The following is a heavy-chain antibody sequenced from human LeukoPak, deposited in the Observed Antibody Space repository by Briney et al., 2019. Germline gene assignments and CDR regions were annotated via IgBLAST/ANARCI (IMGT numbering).Heavy chain of an antibody. V-gene: IGHV3-48*03. CDR2: ISSSGSTI. CDR1: GFTFSSYE. J-gene: IGHJ6*02. CDR3: ARVFRVYYYYYGMDV. Sequence: GGSLRLSCAASGFTFSSYEMNWVRQAPGKGLEWVSYISSSGSTIYYADSVKGRFTISRDNAKNSLYLQMNSLRAEDTAVYYCARVFRVYYYYYGMDVWGQGTTVTVSS.